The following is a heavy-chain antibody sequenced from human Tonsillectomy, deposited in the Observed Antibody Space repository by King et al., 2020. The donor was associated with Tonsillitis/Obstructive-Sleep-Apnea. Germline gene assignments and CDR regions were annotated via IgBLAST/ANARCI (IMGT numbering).Heavy chain of an antibody. CDR1: GYSFSRYG. V-gene: IGHV1-18*01. Sequence: QLVQSGAEVKEPGASVKVSCRASGYSFSRYGISWVRQAPGQGLDWRGRTSAHKGNTNYAKKFQGRDTMTTDTSTSTAYVELRSLRYDDTAVYYGARFHGDYAYYWYMDVWGRGTMVTDSS. J-gene: IGHJ6*03. CDR3: ARFHGDYAYYWYMDV. D-gene: IGHD4-17*01. CDR2: TSAHKGNT.